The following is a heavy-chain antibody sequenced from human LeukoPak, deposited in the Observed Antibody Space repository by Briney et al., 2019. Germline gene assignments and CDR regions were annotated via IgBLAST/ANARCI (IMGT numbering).Heavy chain of an antibody. J-gene: IGHJ6*03. CDR2: INPSGGST. V-gene: IGHV1-46*01. CDR1: GYTFTSYY. CDR3: ARYLHNSLPGDYYMDV. D-gene: IGHD1-20*01. Sequence: ASVKVSCKASGYTFTSYYMHWVRQAPGQGLEWMGIINPSGGSTSYAQKFQGRVTMTRDTSTSTVYMELSSLRSEDTAVYYCARYLHNSLPGDYYMDVWGKGTTVTVSS.